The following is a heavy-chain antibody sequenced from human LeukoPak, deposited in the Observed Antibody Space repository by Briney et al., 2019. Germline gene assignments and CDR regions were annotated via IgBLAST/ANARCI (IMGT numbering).Heavy chain of an antibody. D-gene: IGHD3-22*01. Sequence: GGSLRLSCAASGFTFSSYAMSWVRQAPGKGLEWVSTISGSGGSTSYADSVKGRFTISRDNSKNTLYLQMNSLRAEDTAVYYCARHGDYYDSSGYYPFDYWGQGTLVTVSS. CDR3: ARHGDYYDSSGYYPFDY. CDR2: ISGSGGST. V-gene: IGHV3-23*01. J-gene: IGHJ4*02. CDR1: GFTFSSYA.